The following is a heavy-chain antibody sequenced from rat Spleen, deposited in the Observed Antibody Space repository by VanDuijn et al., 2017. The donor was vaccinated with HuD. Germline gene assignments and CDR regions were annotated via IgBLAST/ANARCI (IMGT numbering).Heavy chain of an antibody. J-gene: IGHJ2*01. CDR1: GFTFSDYN. V-gene: IGHV5-7*01. CDR3: TRDRRRPHY. CDR2: ISYDGSST. D-gene: IGHD1-11*01. Sequence: EVQLVESGGGLVQPGRSMKLSCAASGFTFSDYNMAWVRQAPKKGLEWVATISYDGSSTYYRDSVKGRFTISRDNAKSTLYLQMNSLRSEDTATYYCTRDRRRPHYWGQGVMVTVSS.